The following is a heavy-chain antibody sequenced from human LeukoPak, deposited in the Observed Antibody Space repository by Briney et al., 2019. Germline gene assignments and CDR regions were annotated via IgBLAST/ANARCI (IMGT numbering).Heavy chain of an antibody. V-gene: IGHV7-4-1*02. CDR3: ARDARISRGSGSYYFGY. CDR1: GYTLTMFS. CDR2: IKTNTGNP. Sequence: ASVKVSWNVSGYTLTMFSMNWVRPAPGQGLEWDGWIKTNTGNPTYAQGFTGRFVFSLDTSVSTAYLQISSLKAEDTAVYYCARDARISRGSGSYYFGYWGQGTLVTVSS. J-gene: IGHJ4*02. D-gene: IGHD3-10*01.